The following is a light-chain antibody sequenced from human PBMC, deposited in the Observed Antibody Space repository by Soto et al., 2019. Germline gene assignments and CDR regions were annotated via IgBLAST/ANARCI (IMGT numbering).Light chain of an antibody. Sequence: QSALTQPASVSGSPGQSITISCTGTSSDVGGYNYVSWYQQHPGKAPKLMIYEVSNRPSGVSNRFSGSKSGNTASLTLSGLQAEDEADYYSSSYTSSSTLLWGFGTGTKFTVL. CDR3: SSYTSSSTLLWG. V-gene: IGLV2-14*01. CDR1: SSDVGGYNY. CDR2: EVS. J-gene: IGLJ1*01.